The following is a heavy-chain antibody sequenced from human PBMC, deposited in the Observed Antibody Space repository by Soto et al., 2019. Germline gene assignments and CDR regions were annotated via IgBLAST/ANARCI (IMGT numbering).Heavy chain of an antibody. Sequence: QVQLQQSGPGLVKPSQTLSLTCVISGDSVSSDSATWNWIRPSPSRGLEWLGRTYYRSKCYSDYAESVKGRMTISPDTSKNQFSLQLNAVTPEETAVYYCTSLVGNSWFDSWGQGPLLTLSP. CDR3: TSLVGNSWFDS. V-gene: IGHV6-1*01. J-gene: IGHJ5*01. CDR2: TYYRSKCYS. CDR1: GDSVSSDSAT. D-gene: IGHD2-8*02.